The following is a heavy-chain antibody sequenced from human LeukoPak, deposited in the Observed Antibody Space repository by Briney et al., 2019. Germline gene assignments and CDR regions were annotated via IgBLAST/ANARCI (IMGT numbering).Heavy chain of an antibody. Sequence: GGSLRLSCAASEFSVGSNYMTWVRQAPGKGLEWVSCISSSSSYIYYADSVKGRFTISRDNAKNSLYLQMNSLRVEDTAVYYCARDRVSGSGSIDYWGQGTLVTVSS. D-gene: IGHD3-10*01. CDR1: EFSVGSNY. V-gene: IGHV3-21*01. CDR3: ARDRVSGSGSIDY. J-gene: IGHJ4*02. CDR2: ISSSSSYI.